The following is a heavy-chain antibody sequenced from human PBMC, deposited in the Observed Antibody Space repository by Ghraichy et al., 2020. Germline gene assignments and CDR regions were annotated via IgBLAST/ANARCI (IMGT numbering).Heavy chain of an antibody. Sequence: SQTLSLTCAISGDSVSSNSAAWNWIRQSPSRGLEWLGRTYYRSKWYNDYAVSVKSRITINPDTSKNQFSLQLNSVTPEDTAVYYCARDNVACSGGSCYQNLDYWGQGTLVTVSS. CDR2: TYYRSKWYN. CDR3: ARDNVACSGGSCYQNLDY. D-gene: IGHD2-15*01. J-gene: IGHJ4*02. V-gene: IGHV6-1*01. CDR1: GDSVSSNSAA.